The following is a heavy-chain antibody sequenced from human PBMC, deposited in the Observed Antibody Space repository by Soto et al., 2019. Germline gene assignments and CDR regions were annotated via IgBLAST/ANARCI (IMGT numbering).Heavy chain of an antibody. J-gene: IGHJ4*02. CDR1: YGSIKDYY. Sequence: XXTLSLTCTVAYGSIKDYYWSWIRQPPGKGLEGIGYMXDSGSXRYNTYINSRXXISVDKSXXHFYMNLRSVTAAETAVYYCASKPQNWNIWMVYWGPGILVTVSS. CDR3: ASKPQNWNIWMVY. V-gene: IGHV4-59*12. CDR2: MXDSGSX. D-gene: IGHD1-1*01.